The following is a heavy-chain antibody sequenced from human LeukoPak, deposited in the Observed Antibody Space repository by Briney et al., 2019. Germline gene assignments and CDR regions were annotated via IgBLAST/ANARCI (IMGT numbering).Heavy chain of an antibody. V-gene: IGHV3-74*01. J-gene: IGHJ4*02. CDR1: GFTFSSYW. CDR2: INSDGSFT. Sequence: GGSLRLSCAASGFTFSSYWMHWVRQAPGKGLVWVSRINSDGSFTTYADSVKGRFTISRDNAKNTLYLQMNSLRAGDMAVYYCARDRGQWLPYFDYWGQGTLVTVSS. D-gene: IGHD6-19*01. CDR3: ARDRGQWLPYFDY.